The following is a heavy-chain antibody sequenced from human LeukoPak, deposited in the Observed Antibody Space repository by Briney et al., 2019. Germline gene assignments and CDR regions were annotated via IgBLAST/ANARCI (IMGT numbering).Heavy chain of an antibody. CDR2: ISYDGSNK. CDR3: ARGYCSGGSCDPLDY. Sequence: PGGSLRLSCAASGFTFSSYAMHWVRQAPGKGLEWAAVISYDGSNKYYADSVKGRFTISRDKSKNTLYLQMNSLRAEDTAVYYCARGYCSGGSCDPLDYWGQGTLVTVSS. J-gene: IGHJ4*02. V-gene: IGHV3-30*04. CDR1: GFTFSSYA. D-gene: IGHD2-15*01.